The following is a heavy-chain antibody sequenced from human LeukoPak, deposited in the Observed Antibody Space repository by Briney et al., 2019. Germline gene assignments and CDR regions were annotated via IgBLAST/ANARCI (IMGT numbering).Heavy chain of an antibody. CDR1: GGSISSYY. CDR3: AKDHIDQLLGRANWFDP. J-gene: IGHJ5*02. Sequence: SETLSLTCTVSGGSISSYYWSWIRQPPGKGLEWIGYIYYSGSTNYNPSLKSRVTISVDTSKNQFSLKLSSVTAADTAVYYCAKDHIDQLLGRANWFDPWGQGTLVTVSS. V-gene: IGHV4-59*01. D-gene: IGHD2-2*01. CDR2: IYYSGST.